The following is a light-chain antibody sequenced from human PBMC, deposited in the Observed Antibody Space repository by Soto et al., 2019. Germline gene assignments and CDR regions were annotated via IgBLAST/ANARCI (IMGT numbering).Light chain of an antibody. CDR2: DNN. CDR3: GTWDSSLIALYV. CDR1: SSNIGNNY. Sequence: QSVLTQPPSVSAAPGQKVTISCSGSSSNIGNNYVSWYQQLPGTAPRLLIYDNNKRPSGIPDRFSGSKSGTSATLGITGLQTGDEADYYCGTWDSSLIALYVFGTGTKAT. V-gene: IGLV1-51*01. J-gene: IGLJ1*01.